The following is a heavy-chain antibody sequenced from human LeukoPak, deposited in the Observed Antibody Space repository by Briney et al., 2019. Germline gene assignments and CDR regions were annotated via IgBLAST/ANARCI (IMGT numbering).Heavy chain of an antibody. V-gene: IGHV3-21*01. D-gene: IGHD4-17*01. CDR3: ARVGTAYGDNNWFDP. CDR2: VSSSSSYI. Sequence: GGSLRLSCAASGFTFSSYGMNWVRQAPGKGLEWVSSVSSSSSYIYYADSVKGRFTISRDNAKNSLSLQMNSLRAEDTAVYYCARVGTAYGDNNWFDPWGQGTLVTVSS. J-gene: IGHJ5*02. CDR1: GFTFSSYG.